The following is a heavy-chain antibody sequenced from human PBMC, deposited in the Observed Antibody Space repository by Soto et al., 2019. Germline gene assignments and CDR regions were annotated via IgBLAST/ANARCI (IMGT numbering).Heavy chain of an antibody. V-gene: IGHV3-74*01. CDR1: GFTFSNYW. Sequence: EVQLVESGGGLVQPGESLRLSCAASGFTFSNYWMHWVRQAPGKGLVWVSRIDSAGSRITYADFVKGRFTISRDNAKNTVYLHMKSLTAEDTAVYYCVRTSRVVAVATREDFWGQGTLVTVSS. CDR2: IDSAGSRI. CDR3: VRTSRVVAVATREDF. D-gene: IGHD2-15*01. J-gene: IGHJ4*02.